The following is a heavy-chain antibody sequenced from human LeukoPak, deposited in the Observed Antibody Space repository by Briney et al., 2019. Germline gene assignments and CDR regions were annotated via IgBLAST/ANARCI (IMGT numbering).Heavy chain of an antibody. CDR1: GFTFSSYE. D-gene: IGHD5-12*01. J-gene: IGHJ4*02. CDR2: ISSSGSTI. CDR3: GRGRPRGYSGYVIDY. V-gene: IGHV3-48*03. Sequence: GGSLRLSCAASGFTFSSYEMNWVRQAPGKGLEWVSYISSSGSTIYYADSVKGRFTISRDNAKNTLYLQMNSLRAEDTAAFYCGRGRPRGYSGYVIDYWGQGTPITVSS.